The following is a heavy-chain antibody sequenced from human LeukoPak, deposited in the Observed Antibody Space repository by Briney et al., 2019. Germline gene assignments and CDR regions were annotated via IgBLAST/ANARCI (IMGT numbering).Heavy chain of an antibody. V-gene: IGHV3-66*01. CDR1: GFTVTSNH. CDR2: IYTGGTT. D-gene: IGHD6-6*01. CDR3: ARDSSSYYFNY. Sequence: GGSLRLSCAASGFTVTSNHMNWVRQAPGKGLEWVSIIYTGGTTHYADSLKDRFTISRDDSINTLYLQMNSLRAEDTAVYYCARDSSSYYFNYWGQGTLVTVSS. J-gene: IGHJ4*02.